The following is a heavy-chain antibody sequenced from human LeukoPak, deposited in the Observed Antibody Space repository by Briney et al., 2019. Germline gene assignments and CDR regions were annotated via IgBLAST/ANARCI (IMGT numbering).Heavy chain of an antibody. Sequence: SETLSLTCTVSGGSISSYYWNWIRQPAGKGLEWIGRIYTNGSTNYNPSLKSRVTISVDTSKNQFSLKLSSVTAADTAVYYCARWGRWLQPFDYWGQGTLVTVSS. V-gene: IGHV4-4*07. D-gene: IGHD5-24*01. J-gene: IGHJ4*02. CDR2: IYTNGST. CDR1: GGSISSYY. CDR3: ARWGRWLQPFDY.